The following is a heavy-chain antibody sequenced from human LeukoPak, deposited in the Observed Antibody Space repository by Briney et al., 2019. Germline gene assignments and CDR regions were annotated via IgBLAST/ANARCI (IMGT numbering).Heavy chain of an antibody. V-gene: IGHV1-18*01. D-gene: IGHD6-6*01. CDR3: ALAARSYYYGMPV. Sequence: AASVKVSCKASGYTFTSYGISWVRQAPGQGLEWMGWISAYNGNTNYAQKLQGRVTMTTDTSTRTAYMELRSLRSEDTPVYHCALAARSYYYGMPVWRQATTLTVPS. CDR2: ISAYNGNT. J-gene: IGHJ6*02. CDR1: GYTFTSYG.